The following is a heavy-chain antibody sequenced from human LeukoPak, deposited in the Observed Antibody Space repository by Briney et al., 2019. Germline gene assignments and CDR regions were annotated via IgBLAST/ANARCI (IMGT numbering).Heavy chain of an antibody. J-gene: IGHJ6*02. CDR1: GYSLASYW. D-gene: IGHD2-2*01. CDR3: ASLPPPGAYCSSTSCYGRDYYYYGMDV. V-gene: IGHV5-51*01. CDR2: TYPGDSDT. Sequence: GESLKISCKGSGYSLASYWIGWVRQMPGKGLDWMGITYPGDSDTRYGPSFQGQVTISADKSISTAYLQWSSMKASDTAMYYCASLPPPGAYCSSTSCYGRDYYYYGMDVWGQGTTVTVSS.